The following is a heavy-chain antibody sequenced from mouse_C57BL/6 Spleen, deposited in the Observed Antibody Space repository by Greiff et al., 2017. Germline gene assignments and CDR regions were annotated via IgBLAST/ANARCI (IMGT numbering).Heavy chain of an antibody. Sequence: VQLQQPGAELVRPGSSVKLSCKASGYTFTSYWMDWVKQRPGQGLEWIGNIYPSDSETHYNQKFKDKATLTVDKSSSTAYMQLSSLTSEDSAVYYCARLAMVTTEAYWGQGTLVTVSA. D-gene: IGHD2-2*01. J-gene: IGHJ3*01. CDR2: IYPSDSET. V-gene: IGHV1-61*01. CDR3: ARLAMVTTEAY. CDR1: GYTFTSYW.